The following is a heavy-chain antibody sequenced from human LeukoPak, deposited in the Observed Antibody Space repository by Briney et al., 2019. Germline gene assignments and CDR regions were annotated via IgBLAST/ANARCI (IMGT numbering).Heavy chain of an antibody. CDR2: IYYSGST. Sequence: SETLSLTCTVSGGSISSYYWSWIRQPPGKGLEWIGYIYYSGSTNYNPSLKSRVTISVDTSKNQFSLKLSSVTAADTAVYYCATKTFEVYSSGYFDDYWGRGTLVTVSS. V-gene: IGHV4-59*12. D-gene: IGHD6-19*01. CDR3: ATKTFEVYSSGYFDDY. CDR1: GGSISSYY. J-gene: IGHJ4*02.